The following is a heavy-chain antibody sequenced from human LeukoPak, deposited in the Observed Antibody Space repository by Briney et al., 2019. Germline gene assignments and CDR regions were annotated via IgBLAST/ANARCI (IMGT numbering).Heavy chain of an antibody. CDR1: GFTFSSYG. CDR2: SSGSVPGT. V-gene: IGHV3-23*01. Sequence: GGTLRLSCAASGFTFSSYGMNWVRQAPGKGLEWVSLSSGSVPGTYYADSVKGRFTIYRDNSKNTLFLQMNSLRAEDTAVYYCTGGFFDFWGRGTLVTVSS. J-gene: IGHJ4*02. D-gene: IGHD3-16*01. CDR3: TGGFFDF.